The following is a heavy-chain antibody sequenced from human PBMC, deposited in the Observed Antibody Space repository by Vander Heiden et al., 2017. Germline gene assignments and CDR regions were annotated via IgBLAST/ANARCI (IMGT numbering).Heavy chain of an antibody. CDR2: INWSGEFI. D-gene: IGHD5-18*01. CDR3: AKGYGDSYPHYFND. V-gene: IGHV3-9*01. J-gene: IGHJ4*02. Sequence: EVQLLESGGGLVRPGQSLRLSCEASGFTFENHDMHWVRQVAGKGLEWVSGINWSGEFIGYAASVRGRFTMSRDNAENVVYLQMTSLRPEDTAFYYCAKGYGDSYPHYFNDWGQGTLVTVS. CDR1: GFTFENHD.